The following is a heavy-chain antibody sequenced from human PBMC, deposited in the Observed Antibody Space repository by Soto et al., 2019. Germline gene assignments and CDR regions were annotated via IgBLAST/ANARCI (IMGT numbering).Heavy chain of an antibody. D-gene: IGHD3-16*01. Sequence: HVQLQEAGPGLVKPSETLSLTCTVSGGSVNSYFWSWIRQPPGQGLEWIGHVHYTGSPSYNPSLKSRVDISIDTSKNQFYLKLNSVTAADTALYYCARRLGGGFDYWGQGALVTVSS. CDR1: GGSVNSYF. V-gene: IGHV4-59*02. CDR2: VHYTGSP. CDR3: ARRLGGGFDY. J-gene: IGHJ4*02.